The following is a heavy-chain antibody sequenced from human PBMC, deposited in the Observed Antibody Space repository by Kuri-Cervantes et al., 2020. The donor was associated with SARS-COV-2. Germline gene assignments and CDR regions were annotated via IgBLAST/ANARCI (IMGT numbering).Heavy chain of an antibody. CDR2: IKQDGSEK. V-gene: IGHV3-7*01. J-gene: IGHJ6*03. Sequence: GGSLRLSCAASGFTFSSYWMSWVRQAPGKGLEWVANIKQDGSEKYYVDPVKGRFTISRDNAKNSLYLQMNSLRAEDTAVYYCARGKHCSSTSCYHPYYYYYYMDVWGKGTTVTVSS. CDR3: ARGKHCSSTSCYHPYYYYYYMDV. D-gene: IGHD2-2*01. CDR1: GFTFSSYW.